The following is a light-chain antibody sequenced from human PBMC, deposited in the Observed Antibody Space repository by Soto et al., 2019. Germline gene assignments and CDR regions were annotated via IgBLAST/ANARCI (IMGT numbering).Light chain of an antibody. CDR2: GAS. CDR1: QSVSSY. Sequence: IVLTQSPATLSLSPGERATLSCRASQSVSSYLAWYQQKPGQAPRLLIYGASTRATGIPARFSGSGSGTEFTLTISSLQSEDFAVYYCQHRTFGGGTKVDI. V-gene: IGKV3-15*01. J-gene: IGKJ4*01. CDR3: QHRT.